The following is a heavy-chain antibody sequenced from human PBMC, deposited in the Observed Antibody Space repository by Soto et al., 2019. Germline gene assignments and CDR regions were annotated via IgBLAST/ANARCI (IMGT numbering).Heavy chain of an antibody. D-gene: IGHD4-17*01. CDR2: IYPADSDI. J-gene: IGHJ4*02. CDR1: GYSFTNHW. CDR3: ARRIYGANDY. V-gene: IGHV5-51*01. Sequence: GDSLKISCKGSGYSFTNHWIDWVRQIPGKGLQWMGVIYPADSDIKYSPSFQGHVTLSVDKSTSTAYLQWSGLKASDTGVYFCARRIYGANDYWGQGTQVTVSS.